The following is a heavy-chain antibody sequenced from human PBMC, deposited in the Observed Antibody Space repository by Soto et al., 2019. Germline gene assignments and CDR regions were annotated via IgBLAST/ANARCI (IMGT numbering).Heavy chain of an antibody. D-gene: IGHD7-27*01. CDR1: GFTFSSYD. CDR3: ATTSGGDRTGRWGRVLERSYFDY. CDR2: ISGGGGST. J-gene: IGHJ4*02. V-gene: IGHV3-23*01. Sequence: EVQLLESGGGLVQPGGSLRLSCAASGFTFSSYDMSWVRQAPGKGLEWVSAISGGGGSTYDAGYVKGRVTISRDNSKNTLYLQRDSLRAEDTAVYYCATTSGGDRTGRWGRVLERSYFDYWVQGSLVTVSS.